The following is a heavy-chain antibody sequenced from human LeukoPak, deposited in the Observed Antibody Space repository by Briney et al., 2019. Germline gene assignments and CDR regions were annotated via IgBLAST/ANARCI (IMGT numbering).Heavy chain of an antibody. Sequence: ASVKVSCKASGCTFTSYGISWVRQAPGQGLEWMGWISPYNGNTNYAQKLQGRVTITTDTSTSTAYMELRSLRSEDTAVYYCARDLMSGGYCSGTGCYNAFDIWGQRTMVTVSS. J-gene: IGHJ3*02. V-gene: IGHV1-18*01. D-gene: IGHD2-2*02. CDR2: ISPYNGNT. CDR1: GCTFTSYG. CDR3: ARDLMSGGYCSGTGCYNAFDI.